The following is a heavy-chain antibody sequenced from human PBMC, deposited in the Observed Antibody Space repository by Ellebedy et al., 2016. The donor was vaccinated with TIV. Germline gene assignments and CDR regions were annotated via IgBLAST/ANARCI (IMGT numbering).Heavy chain of an antibody. CDR2: INGDGSTT. J-gene: IGHJ3*02. CDR1: GFTFSSDW. CDR3: ARWDFDSFNAFDI. V-gene: IGHV3-74*01. D-gene: IGHD3-9*01. Sequence: GESLKISCAASGFTFSSDWMYWVRQDPGQGLVWVSRINGDGSTTGYADSVKGRFTISRDNAKNTLYLQMNSLRAEDTAVYYCARWDFDSFNAFDIWGQGTTVTVSS.